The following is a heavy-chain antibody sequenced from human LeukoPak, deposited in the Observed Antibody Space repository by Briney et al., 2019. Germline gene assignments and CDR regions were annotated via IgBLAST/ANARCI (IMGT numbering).Heavy chain of an antibody. V-gene: IGHV3-9*01. D-gene: IGHD5-12*01. CDR1: GFTFHDYA. CDR2: ISWNSGVI. J-gene: IGHJ4*02. CDR3: AKDKASWYGGDDWDLDY. Sequence: PGGSLRLSCAASGFTFHDYAIHWVRQGPGKLLEWVSGISWNSGVITYADSVKGRFTISRDNAKNSLYMEMNSLRIEDTALYYCAKDKASWYGGDDWDLDYWGQGTLVTVSS.